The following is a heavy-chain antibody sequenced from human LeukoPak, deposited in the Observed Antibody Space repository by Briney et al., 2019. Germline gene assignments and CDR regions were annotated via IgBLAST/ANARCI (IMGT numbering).Heavy chain of an antibody. J-gene: IGHJ4*02. Sequence: PSETLSLTCTVSGGSISSYYWSWIRQPPGKGLEWIGYIYYSGSTNYNPSLKSRVTMSVDTSKNQFSLKLSSVTAADTAVYYCARVGIAVALDYWGQGTLVTVSS. CDR3: ARVGIAVALDY. V-gene: IGHV4-59*12. D-gene: IGHD6-19*01. CDR2: IYYSGST. CDR1: GGSISSYY.